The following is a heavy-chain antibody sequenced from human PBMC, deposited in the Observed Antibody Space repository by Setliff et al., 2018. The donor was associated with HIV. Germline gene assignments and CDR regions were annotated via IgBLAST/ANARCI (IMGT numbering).Heavy chain of an antibody. CDR2: ISPHNGNT. Sequence: ASVKVSCKASGYIFTSHGITWVRQAPGQGLEWMGWISPHNGNTKFDEKFQGRVTMTTDPSTNTVYMQLGSLQSDDTAMYYCAKGYSWSVVGALDIWGQGTMVTVSS. CDR3: AKGYSWSVVGALDI. V-gene: IGHV1-18*01. D-gene: IGHD2-8*01. CDR1: GYIFTSHG. J-gene: IGHJ3*02.